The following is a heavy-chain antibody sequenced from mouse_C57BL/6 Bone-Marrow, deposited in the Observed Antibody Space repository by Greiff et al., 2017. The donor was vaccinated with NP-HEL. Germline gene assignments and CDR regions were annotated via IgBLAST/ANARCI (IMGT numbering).Heavy chain of an antibody. CDR2: ISSGGDYI. CDR1: GFPFSSYA. J-gene: IGHJ3*01. CDR3: TRDDYYGGFAY. V-gene: IGHV5-9-1*02. Sequence: EVQGVESGEGLVKPGGSLKLSCAASGFPFSSYAMSWVRQTPEKRLEWVAYISSGGDYIYYADTVKGRFTISRDNARNTLYLQMSSLKSEDTAMYYCTRDDYYGGFAYWGQGTLVTVSA. D-gene: IGHD1-1*01.